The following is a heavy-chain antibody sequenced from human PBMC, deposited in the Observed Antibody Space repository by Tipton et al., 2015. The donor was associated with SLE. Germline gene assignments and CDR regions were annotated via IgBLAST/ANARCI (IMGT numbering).Heavy chain of an antibody. D-gene: IGHD1-1*01. V-gene: IGHV3-30*04. CDR1: GFTFSSYA. Sequence: SLRLSCAASGFTFSSYAMHWVRQAPGKGLEWVAVISYDGSNKYYADSVKGRFTISRDNSKNTLYLQMNSLRAEDTAVYYCASVGNGYWGQGTLVTVSS. CDR2: ISYDGSNK. CDR3: ASVGNGY. J-gene: IGHJ4*02.